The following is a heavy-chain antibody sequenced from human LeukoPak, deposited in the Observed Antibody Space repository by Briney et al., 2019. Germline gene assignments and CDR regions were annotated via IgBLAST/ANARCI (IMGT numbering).Heavy chain of an antibody. CDR2: IKQDGSEK. V-gene: IGHV3-7*03. Sequence: PGGSLRLSCAASGFTFSSYWMSWVRQAPGKGLEWVANIKQDGSEKYYVDSVKGRFTISRDNAKNSLYLQMNSLRAEDTAVYYCARVGDTAPVEGALDYWGQGTLVTVSS. CDR3: ARVGDTAPVEGALDY. D-gene: IGHD5-18*01. CDR1: GFTFSSYW. J-gene: IGHJ4*02.